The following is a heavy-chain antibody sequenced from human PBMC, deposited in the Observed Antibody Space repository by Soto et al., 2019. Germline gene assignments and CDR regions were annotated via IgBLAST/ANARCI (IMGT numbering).Heavy chain of an antibody. CDR3: TRSGALDDLLSSYRPDYHYYGLDV. CDR2: FYYGGST. D-gene: IGHD3-3*01. J-gene: IGHJ6*02. Sequence: QVQLQESGPGLVKPSETLSLTCTVSGGSISNYFWTWIRQPPGKGLEWIGYFYYGGSTNYNPSLKSRVTISVDMSKKQFPLKLRSVTAADTALYYWTRSGALDDLLSSYRPDYHYYGLDVWGQGTTVTVSS. CDR1: GGSISNYF. V-gene: IGHV4-59*01.